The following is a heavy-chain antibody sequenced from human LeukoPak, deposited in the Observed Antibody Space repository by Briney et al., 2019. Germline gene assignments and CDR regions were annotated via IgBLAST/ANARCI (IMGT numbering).Heavy chain of an antibody. CDR3: AKEPREYCSSTSCPNWFDS. Sequence: GGSLRLSCAASGFTFNNYAMIWVRQAPGEGLEWVSAISASGGTTYYADSVKGRFTISRDNSENTLFLQMNSLRAEDTAVYYCAKEPREYCSSTSCPNWFDSWGQGTLVTVSS. CDR2: ISASGGTT. J-gene: IGHJ5*01. CDR1: GFTFNNYA. V-gene: IGHV3-23*01. D-gene: IGHD2-2*01.